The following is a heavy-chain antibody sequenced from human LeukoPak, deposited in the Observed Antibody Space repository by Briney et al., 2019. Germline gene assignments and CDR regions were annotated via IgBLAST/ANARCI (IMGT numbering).Heavy chain of an antibody. CDR3: TRTRGPSYGSSWFDY. D-gene: IGHD6-13*01. CDR2: MSSSSTYV. V-gene: IGHV3-21*01. Sequence: GGSLRLSCAASQFAFSSYSMNWVRQAPGKGLEWVSTMSSSSTYVYYADSVKGRFTISRDNAKTSLYLQMNSLRAGDTAVYYCTRTRGPSYGSSWFDYWGQGALVTVSS. J-gene: IGHJ4*02. CDR1: QFAFSSYS.